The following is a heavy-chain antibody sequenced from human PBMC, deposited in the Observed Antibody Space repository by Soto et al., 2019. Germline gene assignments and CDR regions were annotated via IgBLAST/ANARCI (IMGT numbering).Heavy chain of an antibody. V-gene: IGHV3-30*03. D-gene: IGHD5-12*01. Sequence: QVQLVESGGGMVQPGRSLRLSCAASGFTFSSYGMHWVRQAPGKGLEWVALISYDGSNKYYADSVKGRFTISRDNSKNTLYLQMNSLRAEDTAVYYCARGVATRILDYWGQGTLVTVSS. CDR3: ARGVATRILDY. J-gene: IGHJ4*02. CDR2: ISYDGSNK. CDR1: GFTFSSYG.